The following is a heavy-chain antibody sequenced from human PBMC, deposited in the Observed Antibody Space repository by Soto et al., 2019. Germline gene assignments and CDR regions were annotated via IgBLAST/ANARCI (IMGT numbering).Heavy chain of an antibody. V-gene: IGHV3-30*18. Sequence: HPGGSLRLSCAASGFTFSSYGMHWVRQAPGKGLEWVAVISYDGSNKYYADSVKGRFTISRDNSKNTLYLQMNSLRAEDTAVYYCAKDRGSGSYYSIWGQGTLVTVSS. CDR2: ISYDGSNK. D-gene: IGHD3-10*01. J-gene: IGHJ4*02. CDR3: AKDRGSGSYYSI. CDR1: GFTFSSYG.